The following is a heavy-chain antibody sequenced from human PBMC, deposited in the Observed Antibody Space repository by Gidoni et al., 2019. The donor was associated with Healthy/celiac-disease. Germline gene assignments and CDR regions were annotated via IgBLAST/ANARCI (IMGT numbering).Heavy chain of an antibody. V-gene: IGHV3-13*01. Sequence: ELQLVESVAVLVQPGWSLTLSCAASGFPFSSYDMHWVPQATGKGLEGVSAIGTAGDTYYPGSVKGRFTISRENAKNSLYLQMNSLRAGDTAVYYCARDLSMDVWGQGTTVTVSS. J-gene: IGHJ6*02. CDR3: ARDLSMDV. CDR1: GFPFSSYD. CDR2: IGTAGDT.